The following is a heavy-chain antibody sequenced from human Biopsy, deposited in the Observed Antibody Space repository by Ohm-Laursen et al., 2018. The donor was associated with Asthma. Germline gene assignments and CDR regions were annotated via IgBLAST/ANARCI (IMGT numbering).Heavy chain of an antibody. Sequence: GASVKVSCKSLGGTFNTYVIGWVRQAPGQGREWRGGINSVFGTTTYPQKFQDRVTITADDSTSTVYMELSSLRSEDTAVYYCARKAGSCISRTCYSLDFWGQGTLVTVSS. J-gene: IGHJ4*01. V-gene: IGHV1-69*13. D-gene: IGHD2-2*01. CDR3: ARKAGSCISRTCYSLDF. CDR1: GGTFNTYV. CDR2: INSVFGTT.